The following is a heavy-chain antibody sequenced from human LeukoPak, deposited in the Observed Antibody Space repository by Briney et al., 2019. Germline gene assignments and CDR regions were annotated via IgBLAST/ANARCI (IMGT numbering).Heavy chain of an antibody. Sequence: ASVKVSCKASGYTFTSYGISWVRQAPGQGLEWMGWINPNSGGTNYAQKFQGRVTMTRDTSISTAYMELSRLRSDDTAVYYCARGPQGSGSAPYYYYYYMDVWGKGTTVTVSS. CDR1: GYTFTSYG. D-gene: IGHD3-10*01. J-gene: IGHJ6*03. V-gene: IGHV1-2*02. CDR3: ARGPQGSGSAPYYYYYYMDV. CDR2: INPNSGGT.